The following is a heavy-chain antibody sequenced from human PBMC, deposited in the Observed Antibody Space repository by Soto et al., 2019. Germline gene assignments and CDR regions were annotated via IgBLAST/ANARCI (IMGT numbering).Heavy chain of an antibody. J-gene: IGHJ3*02. D-gene: IGHD3-22*01. CDR1: GGTFSSHA. CDR2: IIPIFGTA. Sequence: SVKVSCKASGGTFSSHAISWVRQAPGQGLEWMGGIIPIFGTANYAQKFQGRVTITADESTSTAYMELSSLRSEDTAVYYCARGDSSGYSFAFDIWGQGTMVTVSS. CDR3: ARGDSSGYSFAFDI. V-gene: IGHV1-69*13.